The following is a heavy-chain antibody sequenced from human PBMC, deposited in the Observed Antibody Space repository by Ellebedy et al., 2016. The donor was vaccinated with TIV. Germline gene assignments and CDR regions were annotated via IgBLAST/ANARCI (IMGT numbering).Heavy chain of an antibody. CDR3: ARVIRGSSGMDV. J-gene: IGHJ6*02. CDR1: GYVFTAYY. D-gene: IGHD6-13*01. V-gene: IGHV1-2*02. CDR2: INPDSGVT. Sequence: ASVKVSCKTSGYVFTAYYIHWVRQAPGQGLEWMGWINPDSGVTNFAQKFQGRVTMTRDTSVNTAYMELSRLESDDTAVYYCARVIRGSSGMDVWGQGTTVTVS.